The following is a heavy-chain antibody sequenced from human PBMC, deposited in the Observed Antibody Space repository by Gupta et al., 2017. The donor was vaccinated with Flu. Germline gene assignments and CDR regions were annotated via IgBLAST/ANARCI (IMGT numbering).Heavy chain of an antibody. D-gene: IGHD1-26*01. CDR2: ISYDGSNK. V-gene: IGHV3-30*18. CDR3: ANAGGSYAFDY. J-gene: IGHJ4*02. Sequence: WVRQAPGKGLEWVAVISYDGSNKYYADSVKGRFTISRDNSKNTLYLQMNSLRAEDTAVYYCANAGGSYAFDYWGQGTLVTVSS.